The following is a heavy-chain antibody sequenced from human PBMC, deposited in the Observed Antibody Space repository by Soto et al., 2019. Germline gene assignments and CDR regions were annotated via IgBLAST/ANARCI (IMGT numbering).Heavy chain of an antibody. CDR2: IYYSGST. D-gene: IGHD1-1*01. V-gene: IGHV4-59*12. CDR1: GGSISSYC. CDR3: ARVEPGSETTVVDAFDI. Sequence: SETLSLTCTVSGGSISSYCWSWIRQPPGKGLEWIGYIYYSGSTNYNPSLKSRVAISVDTSKNQFSLQMSYVTAADTALYYCARVEPGSETTVVDAFDIWGPGPMVTVS. J-gene: IGHJ3*02.